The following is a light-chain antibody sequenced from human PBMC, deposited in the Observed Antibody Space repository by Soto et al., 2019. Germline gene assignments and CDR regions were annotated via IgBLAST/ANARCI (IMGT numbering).Light chain of an antibody. CDR1: SGHSSYA. CDR2: LNSDGSH. J-gene: IGLJ2*01. CDR3: QTWGTGIWVV. Sequence: QSVLTQSPSASASLGASVKLTCTLSSGHSSYAIAWHQQQPEKGPRYLMKLNSDGSHSKGDGIPDRFSGSSSGAERYLTSSSLQSEDEADYYCQTWGTGIWVVFGGGTQLTVL. V-gene: IGLV4-69*01.